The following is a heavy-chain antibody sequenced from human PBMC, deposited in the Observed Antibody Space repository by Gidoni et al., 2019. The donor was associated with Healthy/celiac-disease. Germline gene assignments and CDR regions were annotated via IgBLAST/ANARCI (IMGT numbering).Heavy chain of an antibody. D-gene: IGHD6-19*01. J-gene: IGHJ2*01. CDR2: IYYSGST. CDR1: GGSISSGGHY. V-gene: IGHV4-31*03. Sequence: QVQLQESGPGLVKPSQTLSLTCTVSGGSISSGGHYWSWIRQHSGKGLEWIGYIYYSGSTYYNPSLKSRVTISVDTSKNQFSLKLSSVTAADTAVYYCARDKSSRVAGSYWYFDLWGRGTLVTVSS. CDR3: ARDKSSRVAGSYWYFDL.